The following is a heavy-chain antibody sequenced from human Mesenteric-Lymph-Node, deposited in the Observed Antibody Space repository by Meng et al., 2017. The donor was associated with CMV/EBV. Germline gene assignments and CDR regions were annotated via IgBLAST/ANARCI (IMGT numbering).Heavy chain of an antibody. CDR3: ARVIVVVPAAMESPNYYYYYGMDV. CDR2: IGTAGDT. Sequence: GGSLRLSCAASGFTFSSYDMHWVRQATGKGLEWVSAIGTAGDTYYPGSVKGRFTISRENAKNSLYLQMNSLRAEDTAVYYCARVIVVVPAAMESPNYYYYYGMDVWGQGTTVTVSS. D-gene: IGHD2-2*01. CDR1: GFTFSSYD. V-gene: IGHV3-13*01. J-gene: IGHJ6*02.